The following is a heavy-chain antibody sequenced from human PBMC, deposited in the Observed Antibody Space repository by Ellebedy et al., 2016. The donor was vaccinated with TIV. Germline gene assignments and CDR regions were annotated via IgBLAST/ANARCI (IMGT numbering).Heavy chain of an antibody. V-gene: IGHV3-30-3*01. D-gene: IGHD2-15*01. CDR3: ARDWGDIVVVVAATPVWFDP. Sequence: GESLKISXAASGFTFSSYAMHWVRQAPGKGLEWVAVISYDGSNKYYADSVKGRFTISRDNSKNTLYLQMNSLRAEDTAVYYCARDWGDIVVVVAATPVWFDPWGQGTLVTVSS. CDR1: GFTFSSYA. J-gene: IGHJ5*02. CDR2: ISYDGSNK.